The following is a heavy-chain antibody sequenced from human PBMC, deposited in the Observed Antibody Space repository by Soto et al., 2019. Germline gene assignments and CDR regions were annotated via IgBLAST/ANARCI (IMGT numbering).Heavy chain of an antibody. J-gene: IGHJ3*02. CDR1: GVSIRXXX. V-gene: IGHV4-59*01. CDR3: ARNYGHAFDI. D-gene: IGHD1-7*01. CDR2: IYYSGST. Sequence: GVSIRXXXWXXIRQPPGKGLEWIGYIYYSGSTNYNPSLKSRVTISVDTSKNQFSLKLSSVTAADTAVYYCARNYGHAFDIWGQGTMVTVSS.